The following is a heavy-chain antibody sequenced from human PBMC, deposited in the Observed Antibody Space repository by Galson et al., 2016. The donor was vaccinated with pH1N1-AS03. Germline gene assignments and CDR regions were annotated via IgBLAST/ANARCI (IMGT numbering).Heavy chain of an antibody. J-gene: IGHJ4*02. V-gene: IGHV3-30*03. CDR1: GFTFRSYG. CDR2: ISYDESKK. Sequence: SLRLSCAASGFTFRSYGMHWVRQTPGKGLQWVAVISYDESKKLYADSFRGRSTISRDNSKNTLYLQMNSLRPEDTAVYFCARSQSFYVDYFDNWGQGTLVTVSS. D-gene: IGHD3-10*02. CDR3: ARSQSFYVDYFDN.